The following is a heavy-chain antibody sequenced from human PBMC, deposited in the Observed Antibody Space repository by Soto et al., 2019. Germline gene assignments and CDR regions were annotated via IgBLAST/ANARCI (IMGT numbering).Heavy chain of an antibody. V-gene: IGHV1-46*01. CDR2: INPSGGST. CDR1: GYTFTIYY. J-gene: IGHJ3*02. Sequence: ASVKVSCKASGYTFTIYYMHWVRQAPGQWLEWMGIINPSGGSTSYAQKFQGRVTMTRDTSTSTVYMELSSLRSEDTAVYYCARDRVLLGAFDIWGQGTMVTVSS. CDR3: ARDRVLLGAFDI. D-gene: IGHD3-10*01.